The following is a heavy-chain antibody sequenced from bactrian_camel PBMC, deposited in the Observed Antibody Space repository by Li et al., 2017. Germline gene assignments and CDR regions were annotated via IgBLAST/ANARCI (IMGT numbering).Heavy chain of an antibody. V-gene: IGHV3S54*01. CDR3: AAAREAQWVGYHEFAEY. Sequence: HVQLVESGGGSVQPEGSLRLSCAASGNTAGVMSVAWFRQAPGKEREGVAQIYTGEGLTVYGATYYVDSVKGRFTISQDKAKNTVYLQMNSLEPEDTAMYYCAAAREAQWVGYHEFAEYWGQGTQVTVS. J-gene: IGHJ4*01. CDR2: IYTGEGLTVYGAT. CDR1: GNTAGVMS. D-gene: IGHD5*01.